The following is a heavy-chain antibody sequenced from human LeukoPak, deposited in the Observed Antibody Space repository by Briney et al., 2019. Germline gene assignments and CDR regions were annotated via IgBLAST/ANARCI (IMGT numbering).Heavy chain of an antibody. CDR3: AKDLRSTTGL. J-gene: IGHJ4*02. D-gene: IGHD4-17*01. V-gene: IGHV3-23*01. CDR1: GFTFSHYD. Sequence: GGSLRLSCATSGFTFSHYDMSWVRQAPGKGLEWVSSISGSGGSTYYADSVEGRFTISRDNSKNTLYMQMNSLRVEDTAVYYCAKDLRSTTGLWGQGTLVTVSS. CDR2: ISGSGGST.